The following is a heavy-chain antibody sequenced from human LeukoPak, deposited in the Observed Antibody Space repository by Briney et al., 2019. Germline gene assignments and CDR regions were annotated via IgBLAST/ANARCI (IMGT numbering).Heavy chain of an antibody. CDR1: GYTFTGYY. V-gene: IGHV1-2*04. Sequence: ASVKVSCKGSGYTFTGYYMHWVRQAPGQGLEWMGWINPNSGGINYAQKFQGWVTMTRDTSISTAYMELSRLRSDDTAVYYCARGQYYYGSGSPSGMDVWGQGTTVTVSS. J-gene: IGHJ6*02. D-gene: IGHD3-10*01. CDR3: ARGQYYYGSGSPSGMDV. CDR2: INPNSGGI.